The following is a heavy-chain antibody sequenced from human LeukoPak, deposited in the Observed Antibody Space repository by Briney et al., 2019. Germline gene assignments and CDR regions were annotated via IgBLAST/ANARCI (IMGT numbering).Heavy chain of an antibody. D-gene: IGHD2-2*01. CDR1: GGTFSSHA. CDR3: ARLLSKHYFDY. CDR2: INPNSGGT. V-gene: IGHV1-2*02. J-gene: IGHJ4*02. Sequence: ASVKVSCKASGGTFSSHAMSWVRQAPGQGLEWMGWINPNSGGTNYAQKFQGRVTMTRDTSISTAYMELSRLRSDDTAVYYCARLLSKHYFDYWGQGTLVTVSS.